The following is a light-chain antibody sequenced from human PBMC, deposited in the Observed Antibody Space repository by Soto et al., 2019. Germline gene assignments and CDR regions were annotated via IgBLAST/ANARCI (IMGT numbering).Light chain of an antibody. CDR1: QSVGSNY. CDR3: QQYGSSGT. J-gene: IGKJ1*01. Sequence: EIVMTQSPATLSVSPGERATLSCRASQSVGSNYLAWYQQKPGQAPRLLIYGASSRATGIADRFSGSGSGTDFTLTISRLEPEDFAVYYCQQYGSSGTVGQGTKVDIK. CDR2: GAS. V-gene: IGKV3-20*01.